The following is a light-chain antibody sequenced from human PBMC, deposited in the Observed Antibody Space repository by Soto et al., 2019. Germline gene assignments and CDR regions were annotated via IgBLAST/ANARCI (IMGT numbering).Light chain of an antibody. V-gene: IGKV3-15*01. CDR2: GAS. CDR1: QSISNN. J-gene: IGKJ2*02. Sequence: EIVMTQSPATLSVSPGERATLSCRASQSISNNLAWYQQKPGQAPSLLLYGASTRATGVPARFSGSGSGTDFTLNISSLQSEDFAVYYCHQYNNWPPGTFGQGTKLEIK. CDR3: HQYNNWPPGT.